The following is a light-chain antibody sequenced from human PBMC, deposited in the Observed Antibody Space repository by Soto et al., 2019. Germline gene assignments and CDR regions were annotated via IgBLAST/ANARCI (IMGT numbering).Light chain of an antibody. CDR1: SSDIGGYNY. V-gene: IGLV2-14*01. CDR2: EVS. J-gene: IGLJ1*01. CDR3: SSYTSSNYV. Sequence: QSVLTQPASVSGSPGQSITISCTGTSSDIGGYNYVSWYQQHPGKAPKLMIYEVSNRPSGVSNRFSGSKSGNTASLTISGLQAEDGADYYCSSYTSSNYVFGTGTKVTVL.